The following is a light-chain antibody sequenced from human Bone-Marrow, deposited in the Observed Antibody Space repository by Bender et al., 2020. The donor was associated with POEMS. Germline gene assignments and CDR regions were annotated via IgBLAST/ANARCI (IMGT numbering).Light chain of an antibody. Sequence: QPVVTQEPSLTVSPGGTVTLTCASSTGAVTSGFYANWFQQKPGQVPRALIYSTDNKHSWPPARFSGSVLGGKAALTLSGVQPEDEADYYCLLYFGNIQVFGGGTRLTVL. CDR2: STD. CDR1: TGAVTSGFY. J-gene: IGLJ3*02. CDR3: LLYFGNIQV. V-gene: IGLV7-43*01.